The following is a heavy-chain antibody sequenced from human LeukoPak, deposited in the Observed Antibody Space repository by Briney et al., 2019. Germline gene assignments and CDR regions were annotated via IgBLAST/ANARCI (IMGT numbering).Heavy chain of an antibody. Sequence: GGSLRLSCAASGFTFSDYGLHWVRQAPGKGLEWVASLWYDGSNKYYADSVKGRFTISRANSKNTLYLQITTLRAEDTAGYYCARWVRYYYDAGGYYGPNYFEYWGQGALVT. V-gene: IGHV3-33*01. CDR1: GFTFSDYG. CDR2: LWYDGSNK. D-gene: IGHD3-22*01. CDR3: ARWVRYYYDAGGYYGPNYFEY. J-gene: IGHJ4*02.